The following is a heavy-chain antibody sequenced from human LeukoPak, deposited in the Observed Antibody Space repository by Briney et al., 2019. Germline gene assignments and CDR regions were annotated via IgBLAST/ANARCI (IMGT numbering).Heavy chain of an antibody. D-gene: IGHD2-15*01. CDR2: IKRKTDGGTT. Sequence: GGSQRLSCAASGFTFSNAWMSWVRQAPGKGLEWVGRIKRKTDGGTTDYAAPVKGKFTISRDDSKNTLYLRMNSLKTEDTAVYYCTTGGCSGGACWSFGYWGQGTLVTVSS. CDR3: TTGGCSGGACWSFGY. J-gene: IGHJ4*02. V-gene: IGHV3-15*01. CDR1: GFTFSNAW.